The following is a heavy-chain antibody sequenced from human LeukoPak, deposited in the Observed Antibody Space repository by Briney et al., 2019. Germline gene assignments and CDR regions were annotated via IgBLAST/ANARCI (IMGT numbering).Heavy chain of an antibody. Sequence: PGGSLRLSCSASGFTFSSYAMHWVRQAPGKGLEYVSSITSNGDTTYYTDSVKGRFTISRDNSKSTLYLQMSSLRAEDTAVYYCAKSPKTGFLFDYWGKGTLVTVSS. CDR1: GFTFSSYA. V-gene: IGHV3-64D*06. J-gene: IGHJ4*02. CDR2: ITSNGDTT. D-gene: IGHD1-1*01. CDR3: AKSPKTGFLFDY.